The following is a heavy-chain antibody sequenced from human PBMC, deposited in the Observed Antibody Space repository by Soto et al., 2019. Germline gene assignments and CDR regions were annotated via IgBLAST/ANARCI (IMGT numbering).Heavy chain of an antibody. Sequence: GGSLRLSCAASGITVSSNYMSWVRQAPGKGLEWVSVIYSGGSTYYADSVKGRFTISRDNSKNTLYLQMNSLRAEDTAVYYCARGLYDSSGYYYFDYWGQGT. D-gene: IGHD3-22*01. V-gene: IGHV3-66*01. J-gene: IGHJ4*02. CDR2: IYSGGST. CDR1: GITVSSNY. CDR3: ARGLYDSSGYYYFDY.